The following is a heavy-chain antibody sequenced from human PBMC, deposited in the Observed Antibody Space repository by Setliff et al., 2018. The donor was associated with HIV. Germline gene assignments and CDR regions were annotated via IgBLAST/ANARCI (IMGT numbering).Heavy chain of an antibody. CDR1: GGSISSNSYY. V-gene: IGHV4-39*07. D-gene: IGHD3-3*01. CDR3: ASGYNFWSGYFVGSEYYQY. Sequence: SETLSLTCTVSGGSISSNSYYWGWIRQPPGKGLGWIGSIYYSGSTSYNPSLKSRVTISVDTSKNTFSLRLSSVTAADTAVYYCASGYNFWSGYFVGSEYYQYWGQGTLVTVSS. CDR2: IYYSGST. J-gene: IGHJ1*01.